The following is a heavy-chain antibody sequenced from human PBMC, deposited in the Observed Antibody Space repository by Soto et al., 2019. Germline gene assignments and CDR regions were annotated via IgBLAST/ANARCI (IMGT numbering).Heavy chain of an antibody. J-gene: IGHJ4*02. CDR2: IYHSGST. Sequence: QLQLQESGSGLVKPSQTLSLTCAVSGGSISSGGSSWSWIRQPPGKGLEWIGYIYHSGSTYYNPSRESRVIISVDTSKNQFSLKLSSVTAADTAVYYCASGQQLVRNYWGQGTLVTVSS. CDR3: ASGQQLVRNY. D-gene: IGHD6-13*01. V-gene: IGHV4-30-2*01. CDR1: GGSISSGGSS.